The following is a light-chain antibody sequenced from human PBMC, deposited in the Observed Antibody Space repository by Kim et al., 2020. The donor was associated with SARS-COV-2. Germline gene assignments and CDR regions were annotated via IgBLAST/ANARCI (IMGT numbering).Light chain of an antibody. CDR2: WTS. Sequence: ATIHCKSRQRVCDRPSNRNYVGCYQQRPGEPPTMLIYWTSTRAFGVPHRFCGSGSVTDFTLTTKNLQAEDVAVYYCHQDYELVYSFGQGTKLEI. J-gene: IGKJ2*03. CDR3: HQDYELVYS. V-gene: IGKV4-1*01. CDR1: QRVCDRPSNRNY.